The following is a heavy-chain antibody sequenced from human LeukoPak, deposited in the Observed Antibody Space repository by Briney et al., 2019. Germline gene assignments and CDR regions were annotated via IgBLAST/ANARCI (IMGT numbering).Heavy chain of an antibody. V-gene: IGHV1-18*01. J-gene: IGHJ4*02. CDR1: GYTFTRYG. D-gene: IGHD1-26*01. CDR3: ARSGRGTYYYFDY. Sequence: AGSVKVSCKASGYTFTRYGMSWVRQAPGQGLEWMGWISGSNGNTNYAQKLQGRVTMTTDTSTGTAYMELRSLRSDDTAVYYCARSGRGTYYYFDYWGQGTLVIVSS. CDR2: ISGSNGNT.